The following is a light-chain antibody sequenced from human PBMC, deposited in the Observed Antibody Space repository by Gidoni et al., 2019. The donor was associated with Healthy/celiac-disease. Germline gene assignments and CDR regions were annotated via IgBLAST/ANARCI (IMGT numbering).Light chain of an antibody. CDR2: GAS. V-gene: IGKV3-15*01. Sequence: DIVMTQSPATLSGSPGERATLSCKASQSVSSNLAWYQQKPGQAPRLLIYGASTRATGIPARFSGSGSGTEFTLTIRSLQSEDFAVYSCQQYNNWPPAFGQGTKVEIK. CDR1: QSVSSN. J-gene: IGKJ1*01. CDR3: QQYNNWPPA.